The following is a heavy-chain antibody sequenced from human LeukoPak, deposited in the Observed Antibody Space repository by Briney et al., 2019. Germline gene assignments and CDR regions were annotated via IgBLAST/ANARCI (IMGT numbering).Heavy chain of an antibody. CDR2: ISSSSSYI. CDR1: GFTFSSYS. J-gene: IGHJ4*02. D-gene: IGHD6-13*01. CDR3: ASGDSSSWYLMGY. V-gene: IGHV3-21*01. Sequence: PGGSLRLSCAASGFTFSSYSMNWVRQAPGKGLEWVSSISSSSSYIYYADSVKGRFTISRDNAKNSLYLQMNSLRAEDMAVYYCASGDSSSWYLMGYWGQGTLVTVSS.